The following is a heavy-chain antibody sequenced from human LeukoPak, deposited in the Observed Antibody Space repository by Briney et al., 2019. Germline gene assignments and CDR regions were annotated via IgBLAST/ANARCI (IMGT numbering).Heavy chain of an antibody. Sequence: PGRSLRLSCAASGFTFSSYAMHWVRQAPGKGLEWVAVISYDGSNKYCADSVKGRFTISRDNSKNTLYLQMNSLRAEDTAVYYCARDQGSGADIWGQGTMVTVSS. D-gene: IGHD3-10*01. V-gene: IGHV3-30-3*01. CDR2: ISYDGSNK. CDR3: ARDQGSGADI. J-gene: IGHJ3*02. CDR1: GFTFSSYA.